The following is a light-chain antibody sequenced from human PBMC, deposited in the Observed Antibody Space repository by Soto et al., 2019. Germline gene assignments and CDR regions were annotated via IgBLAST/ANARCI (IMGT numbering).Light chain of an antibody. CDR3: CSYVGARTYV. CDR2: EGN. V-gene: IGLV2-23*01. J-gene: IGLJ1*01. Sequence: QSALTQPASVSGSPGQSITISCTGSVSDVGNFGPVPWYQQHPGQVPKLIIYEGNRRPSGVSSRFSGSKSGNTASLTISGLQAGDEADYYCCSYVGARTYVFGTGTKVTVL. CDR1: VSDVGNFGP.